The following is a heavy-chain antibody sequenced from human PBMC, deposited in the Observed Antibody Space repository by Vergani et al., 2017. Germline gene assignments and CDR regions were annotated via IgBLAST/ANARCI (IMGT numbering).Heavy chain of an antibody. D-gene: IGHD3-16*01. CDR1: GGTFSSYA. V-gene: IGHV1-69*01. CDR3: ARDWGRHTMTGYFQH. Sequence: QVQLVQSGAEVKKPGSSVKVSCKASGGTFSSYAISWVRQAPGQGLEWMGGIIPIFGTANYAQKFQGRVTITPDESTSTAYMELSSLRAEDTAVYYCARDWGRHTMTGYFQHWGQGTLVTVSS. J-gene: IGHJ1*01. CDR2: IIPIFGTA.